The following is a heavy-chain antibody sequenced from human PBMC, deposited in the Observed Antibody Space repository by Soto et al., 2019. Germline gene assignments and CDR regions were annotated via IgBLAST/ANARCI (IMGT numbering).Heavy chain of an antibody. V-gene: IGHV1-2*04. CDR1: GYTFTGYY. CDR3: ARGMVPIVVVPAAITRGENWFDP. J-gene: IGHJ5*02. CDR2: INPNSGGT. Sequence: QVQLVQSGAEVKKPGASVKVSCKASGYTFTGYYMHWVRQAPGQGLEWMGWINPNSGGTNYAQKFQGWVTMTRDTSISTAYMELSRLRSDDTAVYYCARGMVPIVVVPAAITRGENWFDPWGQGTLVTVSS. D-gene: IGHD2-2*01.